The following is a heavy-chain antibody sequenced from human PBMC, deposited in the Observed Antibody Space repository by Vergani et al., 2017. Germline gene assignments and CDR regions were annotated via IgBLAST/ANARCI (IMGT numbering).Heavy chain of an antibody. Sequence: EVQLVESGGGLVQPGGSLRLSCAASGFTFSSYWMRWVRQAPGKGLEWVANIKQGGSEKYYVDTVKGRFTISRDNAKNSLYLQMNSLRAEDTAVYYCARDTKLVGFDYWGQGTLVTVSS. D-gene: IGHD1-26*01. CDR2: IKQGGSEK. V-gene: IGHV3-7*01. CDR3: ARDTKLVGFDY. J-gene: IGHJ4*02. CDR1: GFTFSSYW.